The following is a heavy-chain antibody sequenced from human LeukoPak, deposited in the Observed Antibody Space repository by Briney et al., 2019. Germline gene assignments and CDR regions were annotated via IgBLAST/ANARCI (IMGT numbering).Heavy chain of an antibody. CDR3: ARGRYSYGLDY. Sequence: PGGSLRLSCAASGFTVSSNYMSWVRQAPGKGLEWVSVIYGGGSTYYADSVKGRFTISRDNSKNTLYLQMNSLRAEDTAVYYCARGRYSYGLDYWGQGTLVTVSS. D-gene: IGHD5-18*01. CDR2: IYGGGST. CDR1: GFTVSSNY. J-gene: IGHJ4*02. V-gene: IGHV3-53*01.